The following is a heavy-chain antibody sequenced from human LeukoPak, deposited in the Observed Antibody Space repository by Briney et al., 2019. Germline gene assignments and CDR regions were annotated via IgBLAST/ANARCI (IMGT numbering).Heavy chain of an antibody. J-gene: IGHJ5*02. CDR1: SGSISSYY. V-gene: IGHV4-59*01. CDR3: ARGHLSSIADTNWFDP. D-gene: IGHD6-6*01. Sequence: SSETLSLTCTVSSGSISSYYWSWIRQPPGKGLEWIGYIYYSGSTNYNPSLKSRVTISVDTSKNQFSLKLSSVTAADTAVYYCARGHLSSIADTNWFDPWGQGTLVTVSS. CDR2: IYYSGST.